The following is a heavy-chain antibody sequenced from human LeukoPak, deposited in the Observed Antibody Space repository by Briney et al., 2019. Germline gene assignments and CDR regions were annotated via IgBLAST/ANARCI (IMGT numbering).Heavy chain of an antibody. D-gene: IGHD6-13*01. V-gene: IGHV1-18*01. J-gene: IGHJ5*02. Sequence: ASVKVSCKASGYTFTSYGISWVRQAPGQGLEWMGWISAYNGNTNYAQKLQGRVTMTTDTSTSTAYMELRSLRSDDTAVYYCARLGTGAAAGTFSWFDPWGQGTLVTVSS. CDR1: GYTFTSYG. CDR2: ISAYNGNT. CDR3: ARLGTGAAAGTFSWFDP.